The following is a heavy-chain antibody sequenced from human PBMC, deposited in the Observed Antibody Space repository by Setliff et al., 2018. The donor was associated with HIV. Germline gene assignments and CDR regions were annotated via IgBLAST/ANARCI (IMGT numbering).Heavy chain of an antibody. CDR2: VYYTGSI. Sequence: TLSLTCTVSGGSVGSSSYYWAWIRQPPGKGLEWIGSVYYTGSIKYNPSLESRVTISVDTSKNQFSLRLSSVTAADTAVYYCARQGLVLVPASIDWRLPPSPIDYWGQGALVTVSS. CDR1: GGSVGSSSYY. J-gene: IGHJ4*02. V-gene: IGHV4-39*01. CDR3: ARQGLVLVPASIDWRLPPSPIDY. D-gene: IGHD2-2*01.